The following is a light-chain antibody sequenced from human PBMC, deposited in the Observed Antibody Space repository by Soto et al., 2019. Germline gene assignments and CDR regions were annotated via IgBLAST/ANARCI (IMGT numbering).Light chain of an antibody. J-gene: IGLJ3*02. Sequence: QSALTQPASVSGSPGQSMTISCAGPSGDVGAFDYVSWYQHHPGKVPKLMIYDVSDRPSGVSTRFSGSKSANMASLTISGLQADDEADYYCAAYTTSSTLVFGGGTKLTVL. CDR1: SGDVGAFDY. V-gene: IGLV2-14*03. CDR2: DVS. CDR3: AAYTTSSTLV.